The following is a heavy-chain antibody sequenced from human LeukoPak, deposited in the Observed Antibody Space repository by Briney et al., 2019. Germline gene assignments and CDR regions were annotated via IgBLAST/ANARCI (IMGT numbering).Heavy chain of an antibody. CDR2: IYYSGST. J-gene: IGHJ4*01. V-gene: IGHV4-61*01. CDR3: ARAYADQTV. CDR1: GGSVSSGSYY. Sequence: SETLSLTCTVSGGSVSSGSYYWSWIQQPPGKGLEWIGYIYYSGSTNYNPSLKSRVTISRDNAKNSLFLQMNSLRVEDTAVYYCARAYADQTVWGHGTLVTVSS. D-gene: IGHD2-2*01.